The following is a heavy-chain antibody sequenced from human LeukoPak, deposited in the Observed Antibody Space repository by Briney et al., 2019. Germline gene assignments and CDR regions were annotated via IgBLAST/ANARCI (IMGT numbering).Heavy chain of an antibody. CDR3: ARDLMLGGVISDAFDI. Sequence: GGSLRLSCAASGFTFSSYSMNWVRQAPGKGLEWVSSISSSSSYIYYADSVKGRFTISRDNAKNSLYLQMNSLRPEDTAVYYCARDLMLGGVISDAFDIWGQGTMVTVSS. J-gene: IGHJ3*02. D-gene: IGHD3-16*01. CDR1: GFTFSSYS. CDR2: ISSSSSYI. V-gene: IGHV3-21*01.